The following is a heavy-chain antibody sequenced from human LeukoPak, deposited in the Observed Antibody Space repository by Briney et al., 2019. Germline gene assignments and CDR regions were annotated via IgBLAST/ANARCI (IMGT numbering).Heavy chain of an antibody. CDR2: IKQDGSEK. CDR3: ARGSGWYSYYFDY. V-gene: IGHV3-7*03. CDR1: GFTFSSYW. Sequence: GGSLRLSCAASGFTFSSYWMNWVRQAPGKGLEWVANIKQDGSEKYYVDSVKGRFTISRDNAKNSLYLQMNSLRAEDTAVYYCARGSGWYSYYFDYWGQGTLVTVSS. J-gene: IGHJ4*02. D-gene: IGHD6-19*01.